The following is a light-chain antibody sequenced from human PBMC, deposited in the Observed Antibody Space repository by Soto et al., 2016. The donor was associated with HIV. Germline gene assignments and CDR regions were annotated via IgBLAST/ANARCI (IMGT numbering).Light chain of an antibody. CDR3: QQYNAYPYT. V-gene: IGKV1-16*01. CDR1: QDIDNY. Sequence: DIQMTQSPSSLSASVGDRVTLTCRASQDIDNYLAWVQQKPGRAPKPLIYAVSNLQTGVPSRFSLQPEDFATYYCQQYNAYPYTFGLGDQAGDET. J-gene: IGKJ2*01. CDR2: AVS.